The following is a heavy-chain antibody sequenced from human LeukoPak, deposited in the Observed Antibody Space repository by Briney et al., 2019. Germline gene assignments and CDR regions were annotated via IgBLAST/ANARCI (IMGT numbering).Heavy chain of an antibody. J-gene: IGHJ3*02. CDR1: GFTVSSNS. Sequence: GGSLRLSCTVSGFTVSSNSMSWVRQAPGKGLEWVSFIYSDNTHYSDSVKGRFTISRDNAKNSLYLQMNSLRAEDTAVYYCARDGGYCSGGSCYGDAFDIWGQGTMVTVSS. CDR3: ARDGGYCSGGSCYGDAFDI. V-gene: IGHV3-53*01. CDR2: IYSDNT. D-gene: IGHD2-15*01.